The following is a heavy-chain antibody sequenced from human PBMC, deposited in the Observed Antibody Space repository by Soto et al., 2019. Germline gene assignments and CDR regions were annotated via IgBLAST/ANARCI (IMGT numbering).Heavy chain of an antibody. CDR3: ASSSLYGMVG. CDR2: IYYSGNT. CDR1: GGSISSGYYY. V-gene: IGHV4-30-4*01. J-gene: IGHJ6*02. Sequence: SETLSLTCSVSGGSISSGYYYWSWISQPPGKGLEWIGNIYYSGNTYYNPSLKSRLIISIDTSKNQFSLTVGSVTAADTAVSYCASSSLYGMVGWGQGTTVTVSS.